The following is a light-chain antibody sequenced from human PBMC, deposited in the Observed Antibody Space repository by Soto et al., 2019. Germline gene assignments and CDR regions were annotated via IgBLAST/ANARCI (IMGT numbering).Light chain of an antibody. CDR3: QQLHTFPLT. V-gene: IGKV1-9*01. J-gene: IGKJ3*01. CDR1: QSISSY. Sequence: DIQMTQSPSSLSASVGDIVTITFRASQSISSYLNWYQQKPGKAPKLLIYAASTLQSGVPSRITGSGSGTEFTLTISSLQPEDFATYYCQQLHTFPLTFGPGTKVDI. CDR2: AAS.